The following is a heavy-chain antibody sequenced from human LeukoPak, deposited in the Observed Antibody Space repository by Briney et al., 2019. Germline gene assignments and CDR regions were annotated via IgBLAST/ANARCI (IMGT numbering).Heavy chain of an antibody. CDR3: ARASSRGYSYGQDY. CDR2: ISSSSSHT. J-gene: IGHJ4*02. CDR1: GFTFSDYY. D-gene: IGHD5-18*01. Sequence: GGSLRLSCAASGFTFSDYYMSWVRHAPGKGLEWVSYISSSSSHTNYADSVKGRFTISRDNAKNSLYLQMNSLRAEDTAVYYCARASSRGYSYGQDYWGQGTLVTVSS. V-gene: IGHV3-11*05.